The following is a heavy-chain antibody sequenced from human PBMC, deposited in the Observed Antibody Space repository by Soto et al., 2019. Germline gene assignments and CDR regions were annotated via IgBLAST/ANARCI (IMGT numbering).Heavy chain of an antibody. J-gene: IGHJ6*02. CDR3: AREEGIAAADHYYYYGMDV. Sequence: SETLSLTCTVSGGSISSYYWSWIRQPAGKGLEWIGRIYTSGSTNYNPSLKSRATMSVDTSKNQFSLKLSSVTAADTAVYYCAREEGIAAADHYYYYGMDVWGQGTTVTVSS. V-gene: IGHV4-4*07. CDR2: IYTSGST. CDR1: GGSISSYY. D-gene: IGHD6-13*01.